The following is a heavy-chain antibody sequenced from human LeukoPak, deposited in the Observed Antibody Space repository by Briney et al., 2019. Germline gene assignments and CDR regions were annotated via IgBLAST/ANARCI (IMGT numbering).Heavy chain of an antibody. CDR2: ISAYNGNT. D-gene: IGHD6-13*01. V-gene: IGHV1-18*01. J-gene: IGHJ4*02. CDR3: ARDLGSWYYYNVDY. Sequence: ASVKVSCTPSGYTFTSYGISWVRQAPGQGLEWMGWISAYNGNTNYAQKLQGRVTMTTDTSTSTAYMELRSLRSDDTAVYYCARDLGSWYYYNVDYWGQGTLVTVSS. CDR1: GYTFTSYG.